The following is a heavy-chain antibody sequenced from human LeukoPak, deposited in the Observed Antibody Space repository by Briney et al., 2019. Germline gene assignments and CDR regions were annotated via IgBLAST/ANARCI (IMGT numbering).Heavy chain of an antibody. V-gene: IGHV4-30-2*01. CDR1: DGSISSGGYS. D-gene: IGHD3-22*01. J-gene: IGHJ4*02. CDR2: IYHSGNT. CDR3: ARGYDSSAFTFPVYFDY. Sequence: SETLSLTCAVSDGSISSGGYSWSWIRQPPRKGLEWIGYIYHSGNTYYNPSLESRVTTSVDRSKNQFSLKLTSVTAADTAVYYCARGYDSSAFTFPVYFDYWGQGTLVTVSS.